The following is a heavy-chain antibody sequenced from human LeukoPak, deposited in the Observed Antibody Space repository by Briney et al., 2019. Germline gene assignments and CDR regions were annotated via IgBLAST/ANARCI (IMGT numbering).Heavy chain of an antibody. J-gene: IGHJ6*02. CDR1: GFTFSSYW. V-gene: IGHV3-7*01. Sequence: SGGSLRLSCAASGFTFSSYWMSWVRQAPGKGLEWVANTKQDGGEKYYVDSVKGRFTISRDNAKNSLYLQMNSLRAEDTAVYYCARYYGDYYYYYGMDVWGQGTTVTVSS. CDR2: TKQDGGEK. CDR3: ARYYGDYYYYYGMDV. D-gene: IGHD4-17*01.